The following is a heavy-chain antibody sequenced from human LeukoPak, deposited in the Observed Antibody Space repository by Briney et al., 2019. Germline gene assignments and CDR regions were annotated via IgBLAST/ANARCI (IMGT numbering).Heavy chain of an antibody. CDR3: ASNYYDSSGYQSPLDY. J-gene: IGHJ4*02. CDR1: GYSFTSYW. CDR2: IDPSDSYT. D-gene: IGHD3-22*01. V-gene: IGHV5-10-1*01. Sequence: GESLKISCKGSGYSFTSYWISWVRQMPGKGLEWMGRIDPSDSYTNYSPSFQGHVTNSADKSISTAYLQWSSLKASDTAMYYCASNYYDSSGYQSPLDYWGQGTLVTVSS.